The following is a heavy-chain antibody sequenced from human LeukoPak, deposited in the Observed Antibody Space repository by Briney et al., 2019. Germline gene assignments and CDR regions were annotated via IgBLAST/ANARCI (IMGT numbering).Heavy chain of an antibody. V-gene: IGHV4-59*01. CDR2: IYYSGST. Sequence: SQTLSLTCTVSGGSISSYYWSWIRQPPGKGLEWIGYIYYSGSTNYNPSLKSRVTISVDTSKNQFSLKLSSVTAADTAVYYCARDRRDSPFDLWGRGALVTVSS. CDR1: GGSISSYY. D-gene: IGHD3-22*01. J-gene: IGHJ2*01. CDR3: ARDRRDSPFDL.